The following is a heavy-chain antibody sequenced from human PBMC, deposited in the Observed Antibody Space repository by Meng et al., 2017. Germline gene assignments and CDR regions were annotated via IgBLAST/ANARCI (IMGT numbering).Heavy chain of an antibody. D-gene: IGHD4-23*01. V-gene: IGHV1-69*06. CDR2: IIPIFGTA. Sequence: VRRVQAGDELKKPGASVKASCKASGGTLSSYAISRVRQAPGQGLEWMGGIIPIFGTANYAQKFQGRVTITADKSTSTAYMELSSLRSEDTAVYYCARGVGYGGNSLYFDYWGQGTLVTVSS. CDR3: ARGVGYGGNSLYFDY. CDR1: GGTLSSYA. J-gene: IGHJ4*02.